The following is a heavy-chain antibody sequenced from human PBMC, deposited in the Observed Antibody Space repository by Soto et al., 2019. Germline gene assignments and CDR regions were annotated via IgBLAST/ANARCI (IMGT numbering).Heavy chain of an antibody. Sequence: PSETLSLTCTVSGGSISSSSYYWGWIRQPPGKGLEWIGYIYYAGTTSYNPSLKSRVTITLETSKSQFSLRLTSVTASDTAVYYWARLGPYYRSLDPWGQETVVTVPS. V-gene: IGHV4-61*05. CDR2: IYYAGTT. J-gene: IGHJ5*02. CDR1: GGSISSSSYY. D-gene: IGHD2-21*01. CDR3: ARLGPYYRSLDP.